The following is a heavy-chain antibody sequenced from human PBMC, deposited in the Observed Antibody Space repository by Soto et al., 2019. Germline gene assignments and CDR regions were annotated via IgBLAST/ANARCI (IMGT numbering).Heavy chain of an antibody. Sequence: SQTLSLTCTVSYGSISSGGYYWSFIHQHPLKVLWWIGYIYYSGSTYYNPSLKSRVTISVDTSKNQFSLKLSSVTAADTAVYYCARVWCSGGSCYSRYSWFDTWGQGTLVTVSS. D-gene: IGHD2-15*01. CDR2: IYYSGST. J-gene: IGHJ5*02. V-gene: IGHV4-31*03. CDR1: YGSISSGGYY. CDR3: ARVWCSGGSCYSRYSWFDT.